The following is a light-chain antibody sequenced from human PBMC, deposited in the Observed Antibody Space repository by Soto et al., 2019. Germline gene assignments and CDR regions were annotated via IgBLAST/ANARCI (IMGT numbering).Light chain of an antibody. V-gene: IGKV1-6*01. J-gene: IGKJ1*01. CDR1: QGIRND. CDR3: LQDYSSRT. CDR2: GAS. Sequence: AIPMTQSPSSLSASVGDRVTITCRASQGIRNDLAWFQKKPGKAPKLLIFGASSLQSGVPSRFSGSGSGTDFTLTISSLQPEDFATYYCLQDYSSRTFGQGTKVDIK.